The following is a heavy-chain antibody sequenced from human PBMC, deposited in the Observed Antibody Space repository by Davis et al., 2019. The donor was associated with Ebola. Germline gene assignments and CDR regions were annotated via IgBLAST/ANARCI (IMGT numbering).Heavy chain of an antibody. Sequence: HTGGSLRLSCAASGFTFGGYWMHWVRQVPGKGLVWVSRIKSDGSSTSYADSVKGRFTISRDNAKNSLFLQMNSLRVEDTAVYYCTRGRHSEPTYDDYWGQGTLVTVSS. D-gene: IGHD2/OR15-2a*01. CDR3: TRGRHSEPTYDDY. J-gene: IGHJ4*02. CDR1: GFTFGGYW. CDR2: IKSDGSST. V-gene: IGHV3-74*01.